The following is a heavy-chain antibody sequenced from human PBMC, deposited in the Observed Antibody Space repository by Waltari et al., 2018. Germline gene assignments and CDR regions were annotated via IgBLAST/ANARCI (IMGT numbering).Heavy chain of an antibody. D-gene: IGHD3-22*01. CDR2: ISGSGGST. CDR1: GFTFSSYA. J-gene: IGHJ4*02. Sequence: EVQLVESGGGLVQPGGSLRLSCAASGFTFSSYAMSRVRQAPGKGLEWVSAISGSGGSTYYADSVKGRFTICRDNSKNTLYLQMKSLRAEDTAVYYCAKEAYYYDSSGYYADYWGQGTLVTVSS. V-gene: IGHV3-23*04. CDR3: AKEAYYYDSSGYYADY.